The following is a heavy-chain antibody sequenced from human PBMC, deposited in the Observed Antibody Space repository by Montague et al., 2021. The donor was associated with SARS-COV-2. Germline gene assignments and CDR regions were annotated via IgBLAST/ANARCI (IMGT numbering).Heavy chain of an antibody. J-gene: IGHJ5*02. Sequence: LSLACTVSGGSISSGGYYWSWIRQHPGKGLEWIGYIYYSGSTYYNPSLKSRVSISVDTSKNQFSLKLSSVTAADTAMYYCARARRGSGSGSYFDILVNWFDPWGQGTLVTVSS. CDR2: IYYSGST. V-gene: IGHV4-31*03. CDR3: ARARRGSGSGSYFDILVNWFDP. D-gene: IGHD3-10*01. CDR1: GGSISSGGYY.